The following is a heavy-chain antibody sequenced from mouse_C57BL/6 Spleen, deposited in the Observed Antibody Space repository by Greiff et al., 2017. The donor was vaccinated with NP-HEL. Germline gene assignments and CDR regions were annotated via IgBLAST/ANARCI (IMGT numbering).Heavy chain of an antibody. V-gene: IGHV1-69*01. CDR1: GYTFTSYW. CDR3: ARQGTVVADY. D-gene: IGHD1-1*01. CDR2: IDPSDSYT. Sequence: VQLQQSGAELVMPGASVKLSCKASGYTFTSYWMHWVKQRPGQGLEWIGEIDPSDSYTNYNQKFKGKSTLTVDKSSSTAYMQLSSLTSADSAVYYCARQGTVVADYWGQGTTLTVSS. J-gene: IGHJ2*01.